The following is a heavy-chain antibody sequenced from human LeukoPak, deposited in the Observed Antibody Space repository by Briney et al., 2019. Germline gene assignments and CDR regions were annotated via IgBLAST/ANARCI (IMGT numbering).Heavy chain of an antibody. V-gene: IGHV3-53*01. CDR1: GFTVGSNY. Sequence: GGSLRLSCAASGFTVGSNYMSWVRQAPGKGLEWVSVIYSSGTTFYADSVKGRFTISRDNSKNTLYLQMNSLRAEDTAVYYCAKDPAYYDFWSGYGYWGQGTLVTVSS. CDR3: AKDPAYYDFWSGYGY. J-gene: IGHJ4*02. D-gene: IGHD3-3*01. CDR2: IYSSGTT.